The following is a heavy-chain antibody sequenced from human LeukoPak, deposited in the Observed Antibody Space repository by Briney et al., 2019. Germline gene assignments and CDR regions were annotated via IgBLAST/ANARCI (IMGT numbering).Heavy chain of an antibody. CDR1: GGSISSGNYY. J-gene: IGHJ4*02. D-gene: IGHD3-22*01. CDR2: IWTDGAP. Sequence: TLSLTCTASGGSISSGNYYWSWIRQPAGKGLEWIGRIWTDGAPSYRPSLKSRVTISVDTSKNQFSLRLSSVTAADTAVYYCARGRDSRGYQFMGFDSWGQGTLVTVSS. V-gene: IGHV4-61*02. CDR3: ARGRDSRGYQFMGFDS.